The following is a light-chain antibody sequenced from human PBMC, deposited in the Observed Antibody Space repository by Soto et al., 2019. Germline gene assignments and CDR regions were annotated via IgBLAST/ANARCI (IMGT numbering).Light chain of an antibody. CDR3: QQYETFSGT. Sequence: EIVLTQSPGTLSLSPGERATLSCRASQSVSSSYLAWYQQKPGQAPRFLIYGASSRATGIPDRFSGSGSGTDFTLTIASLQPDDFATYYCQQYETFSGTFGPGTKVDIK. V-gene: IGKV3-20*01. J-gene: IGKJ1*01. CDR1: QSVSSSY. CDR2: GAS.